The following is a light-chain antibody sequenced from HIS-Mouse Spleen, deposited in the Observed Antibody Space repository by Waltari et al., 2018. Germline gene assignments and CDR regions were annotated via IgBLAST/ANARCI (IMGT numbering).Light chain of an antibody. Sequence: SYELTQPPSVSVSPGQTARITCSGDALPKKYAYWYQQKSGQAPVLVIYEDSKRPSGSPERFSGSSSGTMATLTISGAQVEDEADYYCYSTDSSGNHRVFGGGTNLTVL. CDR1: ALPKKY. V-gene: IGLV3-10*01. CDR2: EDS. J-gene: IGLJ2*01. CDR3: YSTDSSGNHRV.